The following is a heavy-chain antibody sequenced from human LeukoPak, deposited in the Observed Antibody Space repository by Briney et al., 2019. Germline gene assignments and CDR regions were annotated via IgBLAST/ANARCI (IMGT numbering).Heavy chain of an antibody. Sequence: GGSLRLSCAASGFTLSTYYMNWVRQAPGKGLEWVSIIYSGGTTYYADSVKGRFTISRDTSKNTLSLQMNSLRAEDTAVYYCAKDRSCINDVCHGDLDYWGQGTLVTVSS. V-gene: IGHV3-53*01. CDR3: AKDRSCINDVCHGDLDY. J-gene: IGHJ4*02. CDR1: GFTLSTYY. CDR2: IYSGGTT. D-gene: IGHD2-8*01.